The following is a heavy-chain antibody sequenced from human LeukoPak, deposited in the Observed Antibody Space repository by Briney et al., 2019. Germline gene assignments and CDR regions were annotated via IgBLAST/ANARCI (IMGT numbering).Heavy chain of an antibody. CDR3: ARVDRNHFYIDV. Sequence: SVKVSCKASGDISNNYVITWLRQAPGQGLEWMGGVIPLFNTPNYAQRFQGRVTITTDQSTHTSYMELRSLRSEDTAVYYCARVDRNHFYIDVWGRGTTVTVSS. CDR2: VIPLFNTP. V-gene: IGHV1-69*05. CDR1: GDISNNYV. D-gene: IGHD3-10*01. J-gene: IGHJ6*03.